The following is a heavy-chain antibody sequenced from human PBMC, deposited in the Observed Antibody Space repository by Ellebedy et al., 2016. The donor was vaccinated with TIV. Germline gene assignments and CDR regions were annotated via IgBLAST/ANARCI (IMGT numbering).Heavy chain of an antibody. Sequence: GGSLRLSCAASGFTFSTYWMSWVRQAPGKRLEWVANIKQDGSEKYYVDSVKGRFTISRDNAKNSVYLQMNSLRAEDTAVYYCAKDGSHDYGGNSDYYYYYGMDVWGQGTTVTVSS. J-gene: IGHJ6*02. V-gene: IGHV3-7*01. CDR3: AKDGSHDYGGNSDYYYYYGMDV. D-gene: IGHD4-23*01. CDR2: IKQDGSEK. CDR1: GFTFSTYW.